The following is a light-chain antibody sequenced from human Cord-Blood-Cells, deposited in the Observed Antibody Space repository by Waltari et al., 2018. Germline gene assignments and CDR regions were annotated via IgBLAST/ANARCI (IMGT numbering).Light chain of an antibody. Sequence: QSVLTQPPSSSGTPGQRATLSCSGSSSHIGSNTLNWYQQLPGTAPKLLIYSHNQRPSGVPDRFSGSKSGTSASLAISGLQSEDEADYCCAAWDDSLNGRVFGGGTKLTVL. J-gene: IGLJ3*02. V-gene: IGLV1-44*01. CDR3: AAWDDSLNGRV. CDR1: SSHIGSNT. CDR2: SHN.